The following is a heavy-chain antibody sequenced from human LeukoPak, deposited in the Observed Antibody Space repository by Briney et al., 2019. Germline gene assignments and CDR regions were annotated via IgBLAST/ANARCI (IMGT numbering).Heavy chain of an antibody. J-gene: IGHJ4*02. CDR1: GGSFSGYY. CDR3: ARRVPRGSGSRFDY. CDR2: INHSGST. D-gene: IGHD3-22*01. Sequence: SETLSLTCAVYGGSFSGYYWSWIRQPPGKGLEWLGEINHSGSTNYNPSLKSRVPISVDTSKNQFSPKLSSVTAADTAVYYCARRVPRGSGSRFDYWGQGTLVTVSS. V-gene: IGHV4-34*01.